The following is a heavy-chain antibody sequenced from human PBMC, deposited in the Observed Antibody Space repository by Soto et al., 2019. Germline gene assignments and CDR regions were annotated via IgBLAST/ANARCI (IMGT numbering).Heavy chain of an antibody. Sequence: GGSLRLSCAASGFIFKMYWMHWVRQSPGKGLVWISRIYNDGTYSDYADSVGGRFTISRDNVNDTLYLQMNNLRAEDSGLYYCTRGPRPISTGTGAYWGQGTQVTVSS. CDR1: GFIFKMYW. CDR2: IYNDGTYS. V-gene: IGHV3-74*01. CDR3: TRGPRPISTGTGAY. J-gene: IGHJ4*02. D-gene: IGHD3-10*01.